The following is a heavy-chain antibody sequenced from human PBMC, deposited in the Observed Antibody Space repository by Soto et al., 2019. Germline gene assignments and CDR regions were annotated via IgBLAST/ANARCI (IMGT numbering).Heavy chain of an antibody. CDR1: GGTYSSYA. J-gene: IGHJ4*02. CDR3: ALDYYDSSGPGYYFDY. Sequence: SVKVSCTDSGGTYSSYAISWVRQAPGQGLEWMGGIIPIFGTANYAQKFQGRVTITADESMSTAYMELSGLRSEDTAVYYCALDYYDSSGPGYYFDYWGQGTLVTVSS. CDR2: IIPIFGTA. V-gene: IGHV1-69*13. D-gene: IGHD3-22*01.